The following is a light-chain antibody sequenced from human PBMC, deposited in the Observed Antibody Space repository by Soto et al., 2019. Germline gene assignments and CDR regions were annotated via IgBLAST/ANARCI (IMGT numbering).Light chain of an antibody. CDR1: QSLSSSD. CDR2: GAS. Sequence: EIVLTQSPGTLSLSPGDRATLSCRASQSLSSSDLAWYQQRRGQAPRLLIYGASMRAPGIPDRFSGSGSGTDFTLTIARLEPEDFAVYYCHQYATSRTFGQGTKVDIK. CDR3: HQYATSRT. V-gene: IGKV3-20*01. J-gene: IGKJ1*01.